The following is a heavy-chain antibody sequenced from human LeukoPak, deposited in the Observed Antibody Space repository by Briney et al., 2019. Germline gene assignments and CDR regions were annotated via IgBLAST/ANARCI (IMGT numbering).Heavy chain of an antibody. Sequence: SQTLSLTCTVSGGSISSGGYYWSWIRQHPGKGLAWIGYIYYSGSTYYNPSLKSRVTISVDTSKNQFSLKLSSVTAADTAVYYCASTYCSSTSCYMGRAEYFQHWGQGTLVTVSS. CDR3: ASTYCSSTSCYMGRAEYFQH. CDR1: GGSISSGGYY. CDR2: IYYSGST. D-gene: IGHD2-2*02. V-gene: IGHV4-31*03. J-gene: IGHJ1*01.